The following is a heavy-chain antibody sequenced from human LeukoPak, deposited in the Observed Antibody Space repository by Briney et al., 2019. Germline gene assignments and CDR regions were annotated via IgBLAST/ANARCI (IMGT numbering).Heavy chain of an antibody. V-gene: IGHV4-4*02. Sequence: SETLSLTCAVSGGSISSSNWRSWVRQPPRKGLEWIGEIYHSGSTNYNPSLKSRVTISADKSKNQFSLKLSSVTAADTAVYYCARSGHSSSWYRGFDPWGQGTLVTVSS. J-gene: IGHJ5*02. CDR3: ARSGHSSSWYRGFDP. CDR1: GGSISSSNW. D-gene: IGHD6-13*01. CDR2: IYHSGST.